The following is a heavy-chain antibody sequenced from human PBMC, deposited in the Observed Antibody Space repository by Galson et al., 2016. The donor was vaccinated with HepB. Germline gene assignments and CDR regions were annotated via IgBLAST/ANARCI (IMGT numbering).Heavy chain of an antibody. J-gene: IGHJ4*02. Sequence: SLRLSCAGSGFKFRNYAMSWARQTPGKGLEWVATISVSGTDTYYAATLRGRFAISRDDSANTVYLQMRSLGVEDTAIYFCARYQRVAGTYYFDYWGQGTLATVSS. D-gene: IGHD1-14*01. CDR2: ISVSGTDT. CDR3: ARYQRVAGTYYFDY. CDR1: GFKFRNYA. V-gene: IGHV3-23*01.